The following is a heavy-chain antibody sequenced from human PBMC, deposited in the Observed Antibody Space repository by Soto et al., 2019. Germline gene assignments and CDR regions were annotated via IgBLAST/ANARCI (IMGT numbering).Heavy chain of an antibody. Sequence: QVQLVQSGAEVQKPGSSVKVSCKASGGTFSSYTISWVRQAPGQGLEWMGRIIPILGIANYAQKFQGRVTITADKSTSTAYMELSSLGSEDTAVYYCAKRGGWYDDAEYFQHWGQGTLVPGSS. J-gene: IGHJ1*01. D-gene: IGHD6-19*01. CDR2: IIPILGIA. V-gene: IGHV1-69*02. CDR3: AKRGGWYDDAEYFQH. CDR1: GGTFSSYT.